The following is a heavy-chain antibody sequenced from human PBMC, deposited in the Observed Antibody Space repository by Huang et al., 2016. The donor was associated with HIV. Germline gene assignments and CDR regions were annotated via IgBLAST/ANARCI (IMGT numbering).Heavy chain of an antibody. V-gene: IGHV3-23*01. CDR1: GFTFSSYA. J-gene: IGHJ4*02. D-gene: IGHD3-3*01. CDR3: AKDADTSGYDVLGPFGS. CDR2: ITVGINNG. Sequence: EVLLLESGGGLVQPGGSLRLSCVASGFTFSSYAMRWVRQAPGKGLEWVSGITVGINNGYYAHSVKGRFAVSRDDSTNTLYLQMNSLRAEDTAVYYCAKDADTSGYDVLGPFGSWGQGTLVTVSS.